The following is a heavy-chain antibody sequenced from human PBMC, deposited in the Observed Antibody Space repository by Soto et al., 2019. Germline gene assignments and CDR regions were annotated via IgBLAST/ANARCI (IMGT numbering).Heavy chain of an antibody. J-gene: IGHJ5*01. D-gene: IGHD3-22*01. CDR1: GWSCSGHS. V-gene: IGHV4-34*01. Sequence: PXETLCLTCAVDGWSCSGHSLTWIRQSPGKGLEWIGDINHSGRVNYSPSLKSRVTISLDTSKNQFSLTLSAVTAADTAMYYCSTRAYDTNGYYRFDPWGQGSLVTVSS. CDR3: STRAYDTNGYYRFDP. CDR2: INHSGRV.